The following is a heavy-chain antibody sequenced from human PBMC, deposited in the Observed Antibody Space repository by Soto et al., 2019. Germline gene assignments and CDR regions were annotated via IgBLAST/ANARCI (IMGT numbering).Heavy chain of an antibody. CDR2: IIPIFGTA. CDR1: GGTFSSYA. CDR3: ARVPAVAGTYAFDY. V-gene: IGHV1-69*13. Sequence: GASVKVSCKASGGTFSSYAISWVRQAPGQGLEWMGGIIPIFGTANYAQKFQGRVTITADESTSTAYMELSSLRSEDTAVYYCARVPAVAGTYAFDYWGQGTLVTVSS. J-gene: IGHJ4*02. D-gene: IGHD6-19*01.